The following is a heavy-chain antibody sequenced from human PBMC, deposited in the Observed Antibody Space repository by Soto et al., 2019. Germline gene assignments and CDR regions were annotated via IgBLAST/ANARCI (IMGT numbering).Heavy chain of an antibody. CDR1: GGSVSSGSYY. V-gene: IGHV4-61*01. D-gene: IGHD4-17*01. CDR2: IYYSGST. Sequence: QVQLQESGPGLVKPSETLSLTCTVSGGSVSSGSYYWSWIRQPPGKGLEWIGYIYYSGSTNYNPSLKSRVTISVDTSKNQFSLKLSSVTAADTAVYYCARVQDGDYGYWGQGTLVTVSS. J-gene: IGHJ4*02. CDR3: ARVQDGDYGY.